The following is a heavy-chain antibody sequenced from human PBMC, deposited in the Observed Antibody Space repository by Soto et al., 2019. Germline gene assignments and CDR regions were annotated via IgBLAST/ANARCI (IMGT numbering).Heavy chain of an antibody. V-gene: IGHV3-23*01. CDR1: GFTFSSYA. D-gene: IGHD6-13*01. CDR3: AKDFKAAAGTRGAEYFQH. CDR2: ISGSGGST. Sequence: GGSLRLSCAASGFTFSSYAMSWVRQAPGKGLEWVSAISGSGGSTYYADSVKGRFTISRDNSKNTLDLQMNSLRAEDTAVYYCAKDFKAAAGTRGAEYFQHWGQGTLVTVSS. J-gene: IGHJ1*01.